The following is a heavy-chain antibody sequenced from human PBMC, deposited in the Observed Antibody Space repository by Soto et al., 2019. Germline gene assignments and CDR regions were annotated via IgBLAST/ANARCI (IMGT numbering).Heavy chain of an antibody. CDR1: GYSFNTYA. J-gene: IGHJ5*02. CDR3: ARRYKSAGWFDP. V-gene: IGHV1-3*04. D-gene: IGHD1-1*01. CDR2: INTANGNT. Sequence: QVQLVQSGAEVKKPGASVRGSCQASGYSFNTYAIHWVRQAPGQGLEWMGWINTANGNTEYSQKFQGRGTFTRDTSAPTAYMDLSSLRSEDTATYYCARRYKSAGWFDPWGQGTLVTVSS.